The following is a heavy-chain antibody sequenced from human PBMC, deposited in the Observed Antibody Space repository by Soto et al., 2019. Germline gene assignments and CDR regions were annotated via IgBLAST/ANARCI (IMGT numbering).Heavy chain of an antibody. V-gene: IGHV3-48*02. CDR1: GFTFSNYG. J-gene: IGHJ6*02. D-gene: IGHD3-3*01. CDR2: ISGDSRTI. CDR3: ARIKLVEWFFINVDVYDMDV. Sequence: PGGSLRLSCAASGFTFSNYGMNWVRQAPGKGLEWVSFISGDSRTIYYADSVEGRFTVSRDNARNSVSLQMDSLRDEDAAVYYCARIKLVEWFFINVDVYDMDVWGQGTPVT.